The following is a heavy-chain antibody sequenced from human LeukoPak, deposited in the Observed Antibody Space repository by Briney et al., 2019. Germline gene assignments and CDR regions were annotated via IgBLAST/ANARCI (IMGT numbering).Heavy chain of an antibody. CDR1: GFTFSSYS. CDR3: ARDYRAMDV. J-gene: IGHJ6*02. V-gene: IGHV3-48*02. Sequence: GGSLRLSCAASGFTFSSYSMNWVRQAPGKGLEWVSYISSSSSTIYYADSVKGRFTISRDNAKNSLYLQMNGLRDEDTAVYYCARDYRAMDVWGRGTTVTVSS. CDR2: ISSSSSTI.